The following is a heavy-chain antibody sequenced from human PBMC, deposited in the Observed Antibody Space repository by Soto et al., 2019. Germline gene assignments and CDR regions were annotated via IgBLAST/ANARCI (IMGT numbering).Heavy chain of an antibody. D-gene: IGHD3-22*01. V-gene: IGHV3-7*01. Sequence: GWSLRLSCAASGFTFSSYWMSWVRQAPGKGLEWVANIKQDGSEKYYVDSVKGRFTISRDNAKNSLYLQMNSLRAEDTAVYYCARDHIYYDSSGYSPLYYYYGMDVWGQGTTVTVS. J-gene: IGHJ6*02. CDR3: ARDHIYYDSSGYSPLYYYYGMDV. CDR2: IKQDGSEK. CDR1: GFTFSSYW.